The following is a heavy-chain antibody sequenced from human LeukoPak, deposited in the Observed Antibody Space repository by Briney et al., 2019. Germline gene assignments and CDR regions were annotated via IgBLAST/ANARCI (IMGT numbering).Heavy chain of an antibody. CDR3: ARRGSSWYRGSFQH. D-gene: IGHD6-13*01. V-gene: IGHV1-46*01. Sequence: ASVKVSCKASVYTFTSYGRHWVRQAPGQGLEWMGVINPSGGSTTYAQIFQGRVTITRDQSTSTVYMGLRSVRSEDTAVYYCARRGSSWYRGSFQHWGQGTLVTVSS. CDR2: INPSGGST. CDR1: VYTFTSYG. J-gene: IGHJ1*01.